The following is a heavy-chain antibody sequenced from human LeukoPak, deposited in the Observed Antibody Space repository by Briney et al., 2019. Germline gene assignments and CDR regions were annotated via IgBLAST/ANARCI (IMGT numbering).Heavy chain of an antibody. J-gene: IGHJ6*02. CDR3: ARAPHYSNYGPYYYGMDV. D-gene: IGHD4-11*01. Sequence: PGGSLRLSCAASGFTFSSYSMNWVRQAPGKGLEWVSYVSSGSSTIYYADSVKGRFTISRDNAKNSLYLQMNSLRAEDTAVYYCARAPHYSNYGPYYYGMDVWGQGTTVTVSS. V-gene: IGHV3-48*04. CDR2: VSSGSSTI. CDR1: GFTFSSYS.